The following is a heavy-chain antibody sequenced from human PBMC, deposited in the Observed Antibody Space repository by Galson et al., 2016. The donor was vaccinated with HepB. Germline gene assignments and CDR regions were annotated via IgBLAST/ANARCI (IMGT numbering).Heavy chain of an antibody. Sequence: SVKVSCKASGYTFTTYGLTWVRQAPGQGLEWMGWISTNNGNTKYAQKFQGRVTMTTDTSTSTAYMEMRSLRSDDTAVYYCARLIPFYSDASGYYGAFDIWGQGTMVTVSS. V-gene: IGHV1-18*01. J-gene: IGHJ3*02. D-gene: IGHD3-22*01. CDR2: ISTNNGNT. CDR3: ARLIPFYSDASGYYGAFDI. CDR1: GYTFTTYG.